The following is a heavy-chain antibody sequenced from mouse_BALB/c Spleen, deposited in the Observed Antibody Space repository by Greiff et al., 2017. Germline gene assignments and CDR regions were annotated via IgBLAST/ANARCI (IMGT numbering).Heavy chain of an antibody. D-gene: IGHD4-1*01. J-gene: IGHJ2*01. CDR3: TREGRTGYYFDY. CDR2: IYPSDSYT. V-gene: IGHV1-69*02. Sequence: QVQLQQPGAELVRPGASVKLSCKASGYTFTSYWINWVKQRPGQGLEWIGNIYPSDSYTNYNQKFKDKATLTVDKSSSTAYMQLSSPTSEDSAVYYCTREGRTGYYFDYWGQGTTLTVSS. CDR1: GYTFTSYW.